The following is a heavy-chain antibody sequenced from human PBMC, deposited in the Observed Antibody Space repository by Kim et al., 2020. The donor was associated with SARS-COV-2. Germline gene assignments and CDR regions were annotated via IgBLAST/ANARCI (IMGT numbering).Heavy chain of an antibody. CDR2: ISGGGGST. D-gene: IGHD3-22*01. Sequence: GGSLRLSCAASGFIFNNYAMSWVRQAPGKGLEWVSAISGGGGSTFYADSVKGRFTISRDNSKNMLYLQMNSLRAEDTAVYYCAKDLVVINRGYFDYWGQGTLVTVSS. J-gene: IGHJ4*02. CDR1: GFIFNNYA. V-gene: IGHV3-23*01. CDR3: AKDLVVINRGYFDY.